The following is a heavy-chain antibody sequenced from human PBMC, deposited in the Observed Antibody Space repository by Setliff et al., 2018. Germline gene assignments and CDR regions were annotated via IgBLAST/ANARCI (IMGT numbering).Heavy chain of an antibody. J-gene: IGHJ4*02. D-gene: IGHD3-10*02. CDR3: ARDLGGLHLTMYHFDY. Sequence: GASVKVSCKASGYTFTSYGISWVRLAPGQGLEWMGWISAYNGNTNYAQKLQGRVTMTTDTSTSTAYMELRSLRSDDTAVYYCARDLGGLHLTMYHFDYWGQGTLVTVSS. CDR1: GYTFTSYG. CDR2: ISAYNGNT. V-gene: IGHV1-18*01.